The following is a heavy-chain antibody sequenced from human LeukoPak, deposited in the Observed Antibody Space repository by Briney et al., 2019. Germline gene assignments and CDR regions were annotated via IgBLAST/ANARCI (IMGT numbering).Heavy chain of an antibody. CDR2: IYGNDLK. J-gene: IGHJ4*02. Sequence: SGPTLVKPTQTLTLTCTFSGSSLTTSGVGVGWVRQPPGKALQWLALIYGNDLKRYSPSLKNRLTISKDTSTNSVVLTMTNMDPVDTATYYCAREGPAGLNFDCWGQGTLVTVSS. CDR3: AREGPAGLNFDC. V-gene: IGHV2-5*01. CDR1: GSSLTTSGVG. D-gene: IGHD2-2*01.